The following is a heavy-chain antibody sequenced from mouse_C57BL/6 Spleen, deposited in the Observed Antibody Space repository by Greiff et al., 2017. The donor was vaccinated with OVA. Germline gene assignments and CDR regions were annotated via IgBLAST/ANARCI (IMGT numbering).Heavy chain of an antibody. CDR2: FHPYNDDT. CDR3: ARGGDYDYDGEYHYAMDY. D-gene: IGHD2-4*01. Sequence: QVQLQQSGAELVKPGASVKMSCKASGYTFTTYPIEWMKQNHGKSLEWIGNFHPYNDDTKYNEKFKGKATLTVEKSSSTVYMELSRLTSDDSAVYYCARGGDYDYDGEYHYAMDYWGQGTSVTVSS. J-gene: IGHJ4*01. CDR1: GYTFTTYP. V-gene: IGHV1-47*01.